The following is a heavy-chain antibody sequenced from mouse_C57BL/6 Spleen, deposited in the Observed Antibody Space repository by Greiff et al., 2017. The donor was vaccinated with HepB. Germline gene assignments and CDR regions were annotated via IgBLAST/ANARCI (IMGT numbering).Heavy chain of an antibody. CDR1: GYTFTSYW. V-gene: IGHV1-50*01. D-gene: IGHD4-1*01. CDR2: IDPSDSYT. J-gene: IGHJ1*03. CDR3: ARGNWDGYFDV. Sequence: QVQLQQSGAELVKPGASVKLSCKASGYTFTSYWMQWVKQRPGQGLEWIGEIDPSDSYTNYNQKFKGKATLTVDTSSSTAYMQLSSLTSEDSAVYYCARGNWDGYFDVWGTGTTVTVSS.